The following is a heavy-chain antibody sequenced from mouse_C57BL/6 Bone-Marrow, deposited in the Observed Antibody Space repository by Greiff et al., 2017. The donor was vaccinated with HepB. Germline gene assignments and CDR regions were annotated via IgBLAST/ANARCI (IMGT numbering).Heavy chain of an antibody. J-gene: IGHJ4*01. V-gene: IGHV5-12*01. CDR2: ISNGGGST. CDR3: ARLITTVVAYYAMDY. Sequence: EVHLVESGGGLVQPGGSLKLSCAASGFTFSDYYMYWVRQTPEKRLEWVAYISNGGGSTYYPDTVKGRFTISRDNAKNTLYLQMSRLKSEDTAMYYCARLITTVVAYYAMDYWGQGTSVTVSS. CDR1: GFTFSDYY. D-gene: IGHD1-1*01.